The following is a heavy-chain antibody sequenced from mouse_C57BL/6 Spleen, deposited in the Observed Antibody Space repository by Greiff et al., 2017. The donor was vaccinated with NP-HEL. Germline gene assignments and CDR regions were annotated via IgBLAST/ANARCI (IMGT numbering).Heavy chain of an antibody. D-gene: IGHD1-1*01. CDR2: IGSGGSST. Sequence: EVQLVESGGDLVKPGGSLKLSCAASGFTFSSYGMSWVRQTPDKRLEWVATIGSGGSSTYYPDSVKGRFTISRDNAKNTLYLQMSSLKSEDTAMYYCARQRDYYGSRHWYFDVWGTGTTVTVSS. J-gene: IGHJ1*03. CDR3: ARQRDYYGSRHWYFDV. CDR1: GFTFSSYG. V-gene: IGHV5-6*01.